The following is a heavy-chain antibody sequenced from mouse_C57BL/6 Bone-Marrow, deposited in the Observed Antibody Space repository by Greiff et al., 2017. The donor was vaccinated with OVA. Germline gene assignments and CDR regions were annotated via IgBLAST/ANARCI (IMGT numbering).Heavy chain of an antibody. Sequence: QVQLQQPGAELVRPGSSVKLSCKASGYTFTSYWMDWVKQRPGQGLEWIGNIYPSDSETHYNQKFKDKATLTVDKSSSTAYMQLSSLTSEDSAVYYCARRHYGSSHGYFDVWGTGTTVTVSA. V-gene: IGHV1-61*01. J-gene: IGHJ1*03. CDR3: ARRHYGSSHGYFDV. CDR2: IYPSDSET. D-gene: IGHD1-1*01. CDR1: GYTFTSYW.